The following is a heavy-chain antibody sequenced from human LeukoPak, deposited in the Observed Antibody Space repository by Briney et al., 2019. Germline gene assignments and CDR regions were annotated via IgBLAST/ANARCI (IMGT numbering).Heavy chain of an antibody. D-gene: IGHD7-27*01. Sequence: SETLSLTCAVYGGSFSGYYWSWIRQSPGRGLEWIGYIYYTGTSYNPSLKSRVTISADTSKNQFSLKLISVTAADTAVYYCASRKLGNDYWGQGTLVTVSS. V-gene: IGHV4-59*01. CDR3: ASRKLGNDY. J-gene: IGHJ4*02. CDR2: IYYTGT. CDR1: GGSFSGYY.